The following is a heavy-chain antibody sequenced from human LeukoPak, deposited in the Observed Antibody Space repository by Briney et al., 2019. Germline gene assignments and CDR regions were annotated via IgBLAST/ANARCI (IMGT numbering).Heavy chain of an antibody. J-gene: IGHJ4*02. CDR1: GFIFDDFG. D-gene: IGHD2-2*01. Sequence: GGSLRLSCAASGFIFDDFGLSWVRHAPGRGLEWVSAINWSGLNTAYTDSVKGRFSISRDNAKNSLYLQMNNLTAEDTALYYCARTLTHSTRCYDQWGQGTLVTVSP. CDR3: ARTLTHSTRCYDQ. CDR2: INWSGLNT. V-gene: IGHV3-20*04.